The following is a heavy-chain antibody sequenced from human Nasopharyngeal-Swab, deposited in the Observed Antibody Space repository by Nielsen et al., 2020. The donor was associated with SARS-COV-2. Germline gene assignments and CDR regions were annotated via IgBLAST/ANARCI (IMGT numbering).Heavy chain of an antibody. Sequence: GGSLRLSCKGSGYSFTSYWIGWVRQMPGKGLEWMGRIDPSDSYTNYSPSFQGHVTISVDKSIRTAYLQWSSLKASDTAMYYCARRRRSDEARTWYFDVWGRGTLVTVSS. CDR2: IDPSDSYT. CDR3: ARRRRSDEARTWYFDV. D-gene: IGHD6-25*01. J-gene: IGHJ2*01. CDR1: GYSFTSYW. V-gene: IGHV5-10-1*01.